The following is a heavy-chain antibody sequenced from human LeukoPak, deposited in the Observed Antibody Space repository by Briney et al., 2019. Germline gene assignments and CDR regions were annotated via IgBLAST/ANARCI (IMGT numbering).Heavy chain of an antibody. CDR3: AGVTIQYYYYGMDV. CDR1: GFTVSSNY. D-gene: IGHD3-3*01. Sequence: GGSLRLSCAASGFTVSSNYMSWVRQAPGKGLEWVSVIYSGGSTYYADSVKGRFTISRDNSKNTLYLQMNSLRAEDTAVYYCAGVTIQYYYYGMDVWGQGTTVTVSS. V-gene: IGHV3-66*01. J-gene: IGHJ6*02. CDR2: IYSGGST.